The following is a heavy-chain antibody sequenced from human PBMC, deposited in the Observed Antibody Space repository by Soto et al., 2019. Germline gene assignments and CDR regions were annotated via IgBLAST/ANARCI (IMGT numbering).Heavy chain of an antibody. D-gene: IGHD1-7*01. J-gene: IGHJ6*02. Sequence: SETLSLTCTVSGGSISSGDYYWSWIRQPPGKGLEWIGYIYYSGSTYYNPSLKSRVTISVDTSKNQFSLKLSSVTAADTAVYYCARERAQLELETRPYYYYGMDVWGQGTTVTVSS. CDR2: IYYSGST. CDR1: GGSISSGDYY. CDR3: ARERAQLELETRPYYYYGMDV. V-gene: IGHV4-30-4*01.